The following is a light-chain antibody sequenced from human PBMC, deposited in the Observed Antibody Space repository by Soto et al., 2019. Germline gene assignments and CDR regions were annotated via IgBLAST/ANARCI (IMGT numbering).Light chain of an antibody. J-gene: IGLJ2*01. V-gene: IGLV2-8*01. CDR1: SSDVGGYNY. CDR2: EVS. CDR3: SSYAGRNTVV. Sequence: QSALTQPPSASGSPGQSVTISCTGTSSDVGGYNYVSWYQQHPGKAPKLVIYEVSKRPSGVPDRFSGSKSGNTASLTVSGLQDEDEADYYCSSYAGRNTVVFGGGTKVTVL.